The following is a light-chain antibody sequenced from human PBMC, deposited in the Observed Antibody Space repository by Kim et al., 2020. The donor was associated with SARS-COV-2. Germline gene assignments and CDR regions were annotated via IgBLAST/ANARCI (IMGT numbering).Light chain of an antibody. CDR3: AAWDDSLRGV. J-gene: IGLJ3*02. Sequence: QSVLTQPPSVSGAPGQRVTISCTGSSSNIGAGYDVHRYQQLPGTAPKLLMFGNSIRPSGVPDRSSGSKSATSASLAITGLRSEDEVDYYCAAWDDSLRGVFGGGTQLTVL. CDR1: SSNIGAGYD. CDR2: GNS. V-gene: IGLV1-40*01.